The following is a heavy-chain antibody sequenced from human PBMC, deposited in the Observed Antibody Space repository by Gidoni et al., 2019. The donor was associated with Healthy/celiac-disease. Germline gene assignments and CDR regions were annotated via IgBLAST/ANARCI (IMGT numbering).Heavy chain of an antibody. CDR1: GGSISSSSDY. CDR2: IYYSGST. J-gene: IGHJ4*02. D-gene: IGHD5-12*01. Sequence: QLQLQESGPGLVKPSETLSLTCTVSGGSISSSSDYWGWIRQPPGKGLEWIGSIYYSGSTYYNPSLKSRVTISVDTSKNQFSLKLSSVTAADTAVYYCASRAVAPGYYFDYWGQGTLVTVSS. CDR3: ASRAVAPGYYFDY. V-gene: IGHV4-39*01.